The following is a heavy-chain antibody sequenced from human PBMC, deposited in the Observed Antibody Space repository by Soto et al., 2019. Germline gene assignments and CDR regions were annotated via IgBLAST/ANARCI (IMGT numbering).Heavy chain of an antibody. Sequence: EVQLVESGGGLVQPGGSLRLSCAASGFTFSNNWMSWLRQAPGKGLEWVAHINQDGSNKLYVDSVKGRFTISRDNAKNSLYLQMNSVRAEDTAVYYCVSWGDIIVSNYWGQGTLVTVSS. J-gene: IGHJ4*02. D-gene: IGHD2-15*01. CDR1: GFTFSNNW. CDR2: INQDGSNK. V-gene: IGHV3-7*01. CDR3: VSWGDIIVSNY.